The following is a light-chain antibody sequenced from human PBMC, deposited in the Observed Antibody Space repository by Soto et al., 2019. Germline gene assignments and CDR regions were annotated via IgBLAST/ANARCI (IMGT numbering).Light chain of an antibody. J-gene: IGKJ1*01. CDR3: QQYNNWPPWT. Sequence: EIVMTQSPATLSVPPGERATLSCRASQSVSSNLAWYQQKPGQAPRLLIYGAFTRATGIPARFSGSGSGTEFTLTISSLQSEDFAVYYCQQYNNWPPWTFGQGTKV. V-gene: IGKV3-15*01. CDR2: GAF. CDR1: QSVSSN.